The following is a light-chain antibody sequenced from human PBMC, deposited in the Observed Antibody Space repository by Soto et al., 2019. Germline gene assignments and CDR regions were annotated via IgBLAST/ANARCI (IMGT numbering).Light chain of an antibody. V-gene: IGKV3-20*01. CDR1: QSVSSNH. Sequence: DILLPQSPCTLALSPGERAPLSCGAGQSVSSNHLAWSTQKPRHAPSLLIYGASSRATGIPDRLTASGAGTDFTLTISRLEPEEAPVYDCQQYDTSWTCGQGTKVDIK. CDR3: QQYDTSWT. CDR2: GAS. J-gene: IGKJ1*01.